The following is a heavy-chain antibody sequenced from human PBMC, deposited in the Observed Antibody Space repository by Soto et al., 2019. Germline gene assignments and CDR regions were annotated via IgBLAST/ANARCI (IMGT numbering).Heavy chain of an antibody. CDR2: IYHSGST. Sequence: KTSETLSLTCAVSGGSISSGGYSWSWIRQPPGKGLEWIGYIYHSGSTYYNPSLKSRVTISVDRSKNQFSLKLSSVTAADTAVYYCARERGVFEGLWFGEGGTYNWFDPWGQGTLVTVSS. CDR3: ARERGVFEGLWFGEGGTYNWFDP. J-gene: IGHJ5*02. CDR1: GGSISSGGYS. D-gene: IGHD3-10*01. V-gene: IGHV4-30-2*01.